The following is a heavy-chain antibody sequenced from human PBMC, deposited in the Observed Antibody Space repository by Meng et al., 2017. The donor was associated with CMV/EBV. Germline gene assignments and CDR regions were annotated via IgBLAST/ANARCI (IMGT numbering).Heavy chain of an antibody. D-gene: IGHD3-3*01. Sequence: SETLSLTCAVYGGPFSGYYWSWIRQPPGKGLEWIGEINHSGSTNYNPSLKSRVTISVDTSKNQFSLKLSSVTAADTAVYYCARGDRTIFGVVIAYGMDVWGQGTTVTVSS. CDR2: INHSGST. V-gene: IGHV4-34*01. CDR1: GGPFSGYY. J-gene: IGHJ6*02. CDR3: ARGDRTIFGVVIAYGMDV.